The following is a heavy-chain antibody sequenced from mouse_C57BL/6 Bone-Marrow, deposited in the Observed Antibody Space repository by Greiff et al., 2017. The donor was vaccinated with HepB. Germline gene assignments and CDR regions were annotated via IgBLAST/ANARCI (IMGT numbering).Heavy chain of an antibody. CDR2: ISSGGSYT. V-gene: IGHV5-6*02. CDR1: GFTFSSYG. CDR3: AGRFNWDEIDY. J-gene: IGHJ2*01. D-gene: IGHD4-1*01. Sequence: EVKLMESGGDLVKPGGSLKLSCAASGFTFSSYGMSWVRQTPDKRLEWVATISSGGSYTYYPDSVKGRFTISRDNAKNTLYLQMSSLKSEDTAMYYCAGRFNWDEIDYWGQGTTLTVSS.